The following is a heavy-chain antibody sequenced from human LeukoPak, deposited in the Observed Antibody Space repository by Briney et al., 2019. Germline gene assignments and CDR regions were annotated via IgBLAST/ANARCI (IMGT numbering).Heavy chain of an antibody. CDR3: PRRVFEYSSSSANWFDP. J-gene: IGHJ5*02. CDR2: VYPGDSDT. CDR1: GYSFTSYW. D-gene: IGHD6-6*01. V-gene: IGHV5-51*01. Sequence: GGALQISCKGSGYSFTSYWIGWVRPLPGKGLEWMGSVYPGDSDTRYSPSFQGQVTISADKSISTAYLQWSSLKPSDTAMYYCPRRVFEYSSSSANWFDPWGQGTLVTVSS.